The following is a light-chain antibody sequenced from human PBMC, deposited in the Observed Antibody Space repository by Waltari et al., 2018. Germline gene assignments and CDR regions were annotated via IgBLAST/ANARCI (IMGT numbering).Light chain of an antibody. J-gene: IGKJ2*01. CDR3: QQCSNWPYT. V-gene: IGKV3-11*01. Sequence: EIVLTQSPATLSLSPGERATLSCRASQTVRSYLAWYQQRPGQTPRLLIFDASSRATGISAKFSGSGSGTDFTLTVSNLEPEDFAVYYCQQCSNWPYTFGQGTRVEIK. CDR2: DAS. CDR1: QTVRSY.